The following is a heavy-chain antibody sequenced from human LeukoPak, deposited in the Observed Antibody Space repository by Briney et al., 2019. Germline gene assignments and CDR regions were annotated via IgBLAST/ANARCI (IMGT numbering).Heavy chain of an antibody. CDR1: GFTFSSYA. V-gene: IGHV3-30-3*01. Sequence: GGSLRLSCAASGFTFSSYAMHWVRQAPGKGLEWVAVISYDGSNKYYADSVKGRFTISRDNSKNTLYLQMNSLRAEDTAVYYCARAGVGATPFDYWGQGTLVTVSS. J-gene: IGHJ4*02. CDR3: ARAGVGATPFDY. CDR2: ISYDGSNK. D-gene: IGHD1-26*01.